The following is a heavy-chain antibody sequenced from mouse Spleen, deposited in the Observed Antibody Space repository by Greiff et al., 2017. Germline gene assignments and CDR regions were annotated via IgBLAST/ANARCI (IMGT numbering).Heavy chain of an antibody. V-gene: IGHV5-6-4*01. Sequence: EVMLVESGGGLVKPGGSLKLSCAASGFTFSSYTMSWVRQTPEKRLEWVATISSGGSYTYYPDSVKGRFTISRDNAKNTLYLQMSSLKSEDTAMYYCTRDGNYESWYFDVWGAGTTVTVSS. D-gene: IGHD2-1*01. CDR3: TRDGNYESWYFDV. CDR2: ISSGGSYT. CDR1: GFTFSSYT. J-gene: IGHJ1*01.